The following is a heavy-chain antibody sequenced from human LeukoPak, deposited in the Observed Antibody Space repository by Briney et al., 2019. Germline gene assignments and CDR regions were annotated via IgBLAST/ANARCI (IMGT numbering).Heavy chain of an antibody. Sequence: GGSLRLSCAASGFTFDTYGMLWVRQAPGKGLEWVAVIAYDGSNKYYADSVKGRFTISRDNSKNTLYLQMNSLRGEDTAVYYCAKEKAIGTINYGLDVWGRGTTVTVSS. CDR1: GFTFDTYG. J-gene: IGHJ6*02. D-gene: IGHD1-1*01. CDR2: IAYDGSNK. V-gene: IGHV3-30*18. CDR3: AKEKAIGTINYGLDV.